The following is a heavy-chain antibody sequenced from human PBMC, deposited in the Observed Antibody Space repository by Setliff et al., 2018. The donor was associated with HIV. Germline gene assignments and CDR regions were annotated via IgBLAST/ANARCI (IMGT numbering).Heavy chain of an antibody. J-gene: IGHJ2*01. CDR3: AKIAVSGIWYFDL. CDR2: LSTSGDST. Sequence: GGSLRLSCAASGFTFNNYAMSWVRQAPGKGLEWVSALSTSGDSTYYADSVKGRFTISRDNSKNTLYLQMNSLRAEDTAVYYCAKIAVSGIWYFDLWGRGTLVTVSS. V-gene: IGHV3-23*01. D-gene: IGHD6-19*01. CDR1: GFTFNNYA.